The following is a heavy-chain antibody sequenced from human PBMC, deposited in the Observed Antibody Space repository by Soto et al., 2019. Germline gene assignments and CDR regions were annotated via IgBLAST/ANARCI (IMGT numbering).Heavy chain of an antibody. D-gene: IGHD1-26*01. CDR1: GYTFTSYY. CDR2: INPSGGST. Sequence: ASVKVSCKASGYTFTSYYMHWVRQAPGQGLEWMGIINPSGGSTSYAQKFQGRGTITRDTSTSTVYMELSSLRSEETAVYYCARDQTSGRSRLWYWGQGTLVTVSS. J-gene: IGHJ4*02. V-gene: IGHV1-46*01. CDR3: ARDQTSGRSRLWY.